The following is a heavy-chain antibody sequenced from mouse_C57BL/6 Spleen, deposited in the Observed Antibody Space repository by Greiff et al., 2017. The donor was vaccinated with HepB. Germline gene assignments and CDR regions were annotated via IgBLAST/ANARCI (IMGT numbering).Heavy chain of an antibody. D-gene: IGHD3-2*02. CDR3: ARKSSGYYFDY. V-gene: IGHV1-63*01. CDR1: GYTFTNYW. CDR2: IYPGGGYT. J-gene: IGHJ2*01. Sequence: QVQLKQSGAELVRPGTSVKMSCKASGYTFTNYWIGWAKQRPGHGLEWIGDIYPGGGYTNYNEKFKGKATLTADKSSSTAYMQFSSLTSEDSAIYYCARKSSGYYFDYWGQGTTLTVSS.